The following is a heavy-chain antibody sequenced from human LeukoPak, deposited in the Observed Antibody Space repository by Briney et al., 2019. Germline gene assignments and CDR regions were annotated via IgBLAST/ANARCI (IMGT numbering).Heavy chain of an antibody. V-gene: IGHV1-2*02. CDR3: ARAGRRYYGSGSYGSSFWFDP. CDR2: INPNSGGT. D-gene: IGHD3-10*01. CDR1: GYTFTGYY. Sequence: ASVTVSCKASGYTFTGYYMHWVRQAPGQGLEWMGWINPNSGGTNYAQKFQGRVTMTRDTSISTAYMELSRLRSDDTAVYYCARAGRRYYGSGSYGSSFWFDPWGQGTLVTVSS. J-gene: IGHJ5*02.